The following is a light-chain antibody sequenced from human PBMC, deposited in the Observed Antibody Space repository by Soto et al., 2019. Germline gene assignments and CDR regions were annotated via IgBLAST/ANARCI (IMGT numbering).Light chain of an antibody. CDR1: SSNIGSGT. Sequence: QSVLTQPPSASGTPGQRVTFSCSGSSSNIGSGTVNWYQQLPGTAPKLLIYNDNQRPSGVPDRFSGSKSGTSASLAISGLQSEDEADYYCAAWDDSLNGVVFGGGTKLTVL. J-gene: IGLJ2*01. CDR2: NDN. CDR3: AAWDDSLNGVV. V-gene: IGLV1-44*01.